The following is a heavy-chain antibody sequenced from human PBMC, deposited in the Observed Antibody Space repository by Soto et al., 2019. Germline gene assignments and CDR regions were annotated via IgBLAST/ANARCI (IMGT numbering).Heavy chain of an antibody. D-gene: IGHD3-22*01. CDR1: GFTFSSYA. CDR2: ISGSGGST. CDR3: ASSITMIVVAYGMDV. J-gene: IGHJ6*02. Sequence: EVQLLESGGGLVQPGGSLRLSCAASGFTFSSYAMSWVRQAPGKGLEWVSAISGSGGSTYYADSVKGRFTISRDNSKNTLYLQMNSLRAEDTAVYYCASSITMIVVAYGMDVWGQGTTVTVSS. V-gene: IGHV3-23*01.